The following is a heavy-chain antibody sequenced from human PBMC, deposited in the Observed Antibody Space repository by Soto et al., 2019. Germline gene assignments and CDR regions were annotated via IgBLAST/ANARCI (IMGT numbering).Heavy chain of an antibody. J-gene: IGHJ6*02. V-gene: IGHV3-33*01. Sequence: QVQLVEPGGGVVQPGRSLRLSCAASGFTFSSYGMHWVRQAPGKGLEWVAVIWYDGSNKYYADSVKGRFTISRDNSKNTLYLQMNSLRAEDTAVYYCARDLAVEYRNYYYYYGMDVWGQGTTVTVSS. CDR2: IWYDGSNK. CDR1: GFTFSSYG. CDR3: ARDLAVEYRNYYYYYGMDV. D-gene: IGHD2-15*01.